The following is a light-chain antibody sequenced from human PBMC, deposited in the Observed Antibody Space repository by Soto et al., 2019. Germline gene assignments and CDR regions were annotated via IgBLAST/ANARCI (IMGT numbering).Light chain of an antibody. J-gene: IGKJ5*01. CDR3: QQNFSIPIT. V-gene: IGKV1-39*01. CDR2: AAS. CDR1: QSISTY. Sequence: DIQMTQSPSSLSASLGYIFTIAFRASQSISTYLNWYHQKPGKAPDLLIYAASSLKSGVPSRFSGSGSGTHFTLTITGLQPADFATYYCQQNFSIPITFGQGTRLEIK.